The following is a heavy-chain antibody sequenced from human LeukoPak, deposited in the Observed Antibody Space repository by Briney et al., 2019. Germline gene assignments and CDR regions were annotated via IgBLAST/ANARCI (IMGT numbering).Heavy chain of an antibody. Sequence: SETLSLTCTVSGGSISSSSYYWGWIRQPPGKGQEWIGSIYYSGSTYYNPSLKSRVTISVDTSKNQFSLKLSSVTAADTAVYYCARVGPPYIAAAGWFDPWGQGTLVTVSS. CDR3: ARVGPPYIAAAGWFDP. J-gene: IGHJ5*02. D-gene: IGHD6-13*01. V-gene: IGHV4-39*07. CDR2: IYYSGST. CDR1: GGSISSSSYY.